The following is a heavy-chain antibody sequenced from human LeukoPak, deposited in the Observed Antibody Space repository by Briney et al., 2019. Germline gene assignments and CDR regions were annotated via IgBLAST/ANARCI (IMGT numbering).Heavy chain of an antibody. V-gene: IGHV3-48*03. CDR1: GFTFSTYE. D-gene: IGHD2-15*01. CDR3: AKVGGCSGGSCYATQGDAFDI. CDR2: IGSRGSSI. J-gene: IGHJ3*02. Sequence: GGSLRLSCAASGFTFSTYEMNWVRQAPGKGLEWVSCIGSRGSSIYYADSVKGRFTISRDNAKNSLYLQMNSLRAEDTAVCYCAKVGGCSGGSCYATQGDAFDIWGQGTMVTVSS.